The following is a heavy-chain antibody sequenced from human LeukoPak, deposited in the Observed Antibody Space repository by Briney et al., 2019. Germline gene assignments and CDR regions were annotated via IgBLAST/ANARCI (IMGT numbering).Heavy chain of an antibody. CDR1: GFTFSNYA. J-gene: IGHJ6*03. V-gene: IGHV3-64*01. CDR2: ISSNGGST. D-gene: IGHD2-2*01. CDR3: AKDHLVVVPAASYMDV. Sequence: GGSLRLSCAASGFTFSNYAMHWVRQAPGKGLEYVSAISSNGGSTYYANSMKGRFTLSRDNSKNTLYLQMSSLRAEDTAVYYCAKDHLVVVPAASYMDVWGKGTTVTVSS.